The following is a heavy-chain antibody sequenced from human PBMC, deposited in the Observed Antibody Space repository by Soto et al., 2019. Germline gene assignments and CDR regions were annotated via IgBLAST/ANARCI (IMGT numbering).Heavy chain of an antibody. V-gene: IGHV1-18*01. D-gene: IGHD3-16*01. CDR1: GYTFTTYG. J-gene: IGHJ4*02. Sequence: VQLVQSGGEVKKPGASVKVSCKTSGYTFTTYGISWVRQAPGQGLEWVGWISAYSGKTHYAQKFQGKVTMTTDTSTNTAYLELRSLRSDETAVYYCARDPYLGDHQYWGQGTLVTVSS. CDR3: ARDPYLGDHQY. CDR2: ISAYSGKT.